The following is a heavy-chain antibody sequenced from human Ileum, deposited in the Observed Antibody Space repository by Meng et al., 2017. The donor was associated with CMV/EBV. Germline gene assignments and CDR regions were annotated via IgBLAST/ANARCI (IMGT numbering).Heavy chain of an antibody. Sequence: SGFTFRDYAMSWVRQAPGHGLEWVSSLSGSGGNTYYTNSLKGRFPISRDNSENTLYLQMNSLRAEDTAVYYCARRSKSRGYWPHLEYWGQGSLVTVSS. CDR2: LSGSGGNT. J-gene: IGHJ4*02. CDR3: ARRSKSRGYWPHLEY. V-gene: IGHV3-23*01. CDR1: GFTFRDYA. D-gene: IGHD3-22*01.